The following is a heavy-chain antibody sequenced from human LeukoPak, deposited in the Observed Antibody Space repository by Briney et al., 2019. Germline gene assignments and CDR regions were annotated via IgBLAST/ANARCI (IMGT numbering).Heavy chain of an antibody. CDR1: GESHSRFY. D-gene: IGHD6-13*01. Sequence: SETLSLTCAVSGESHSRFYWSWIRQSPGRGLEWIGEINHSGSPNYNPSLKSRVTISLDTSKNQFSLRVPSVTAADTAFYFCASSLTGYSSSWFLAYWGPGTLDTVSS. V-gene: IGHV4-34*01. J-gene: IGHJ4*02. CDR3: ASSLTGYSSSWFLAY. CDR2: INHSGSP.